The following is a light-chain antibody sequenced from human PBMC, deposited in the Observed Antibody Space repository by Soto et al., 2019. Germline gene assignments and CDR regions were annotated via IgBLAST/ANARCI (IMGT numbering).Light chain of an antibody. CDR3: QQYKSYPGT. J-gene: IGKJ1*01. Sequence: IHMPQSRSTRAGSGGDRGTTPCGASQSPSTWLAWYQQKPGKAPKXXVFKVSSLESGVPSRFSGSGSGTEFTLTISSLQPDDFATYYCQQYKSYPGTCGQGTKVDIK. V-gene: IGKV1-5*03. CDR1: QSPSTW. CDR2: KVS.